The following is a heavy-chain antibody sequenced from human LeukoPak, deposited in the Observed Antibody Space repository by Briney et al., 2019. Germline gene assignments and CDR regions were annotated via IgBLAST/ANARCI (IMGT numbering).Heavy chain of an antibody. Sequence: GRCLRLSCAASGFTFNSNGLHWVRHAPGKGLEWVAVISPDVGEESYGDSVKGRFTISRDNSKNTLYLQINNLRPEDTAVYFCTKDANTYYDFWSGYPHYYFGMDVWGQGTTVIVSS. CDR2: ISPDVGEE. D-gene: IGHD3-3*01. V-gene: IGHV3-30*18. CDR3: TKDANTYYDFWSGYPHYYFGMDV. J-gene: IGHJ6*02. CDR1: GFTFNSNG.